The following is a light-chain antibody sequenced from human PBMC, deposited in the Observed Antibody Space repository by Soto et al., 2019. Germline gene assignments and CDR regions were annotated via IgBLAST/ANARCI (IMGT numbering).Light chain of an antibody. V-gene: IGLV1-47*01. J-gene: IGLJ3*02. CDR3: AAWDDGLSGLV. CDR1: SSNIGKYN. CDR2: KND. Sequence: QAVVTQPPSASETPGQRVTISCSGSSSNIGKYNVYWYQLLPGTAPRLLISKNDQRPSGVPDRFSASKSGTSVSLAISGLRSDDEADYYCAAWDDGLSGLVFGGGTKVTVL.